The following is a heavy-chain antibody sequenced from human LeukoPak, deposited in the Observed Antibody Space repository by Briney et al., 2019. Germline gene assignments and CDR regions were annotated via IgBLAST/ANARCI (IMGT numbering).Heavy chain of an antibody. CDR2: IYTSGST. Sequence: SQTLSLTCTVSGGSISSGSYNWSWLRQPAGKGLEWVGRIYTSGSTNYNPSLKSRVTISVDRSKNQFSLKLSSVTAADTAVYYCARRGWSWSQGTLVTDCS. CDR3: ARRGWS. J-gene: IGHJ4*02. CDR1: GGSISSGSYN. V-gene: IGHV4-61*02.